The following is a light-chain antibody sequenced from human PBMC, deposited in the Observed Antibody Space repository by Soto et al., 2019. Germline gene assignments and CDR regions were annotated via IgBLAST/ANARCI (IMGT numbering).Light chain of an antibody. Sequence: QSVLTQPPSASGTPGQRVTISCSGSSSNIGSNTVNWYQQLPGTAPKLFIYTNNQRPSRVPDRFSGSKSGTSASLAISGLQSEDEADYYCAAWDDSLNGVVFGGGTKLTVL. CDR2: TNN. J-gene: IGLJ2*01. CDR3: AAWDDSLNGVV. CDR1: SSNIGSNT. V-gene: IGLV1-44*01.